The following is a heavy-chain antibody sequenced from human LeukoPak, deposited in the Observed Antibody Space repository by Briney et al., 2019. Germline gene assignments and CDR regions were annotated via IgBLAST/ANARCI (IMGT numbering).Heavy chain of an antibody. V-gene: IGHV3-20*04. CDR1: GFTLVEYG. CDR2: INYNGAIT. J-gene: IGHJ4*02. D-gene: IGHD3-3*02. CDR3: ARDRLGPSFSVSHFDL. Sequence: GGSLSLSCATSGFTLVEYGLSWVRRAPGEGLEWLCAINYNGAITDYADSVKGRFTISRDNAKNSLYLRMDSLRAEDTALYYCARDRLGPSFSVSHFDLWGQGTLVTVSS.